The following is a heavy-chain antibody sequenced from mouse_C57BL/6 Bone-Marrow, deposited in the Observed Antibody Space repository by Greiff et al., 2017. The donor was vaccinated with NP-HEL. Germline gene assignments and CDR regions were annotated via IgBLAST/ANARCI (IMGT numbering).Heavy chain of an antibody. Sequence: EVQGVESGGGLVKPGGSLKLSCAASGFTFSSYAMSWVRQTPEKRLEWVATISDGGSYTYYPDNVKGRFTISRDNAKNNLYLQMSHLKSEDTAMYYCARERMTYYFDDWGQGTTLTVAS. J-gene: IGHJ2*01. CDR3: ARERMTYYFDD. D-gene: IGHD2-13*01. V-gene: IGHV5-4*01. CDR2: ISDGGSYT. CDR1: GFTFSSYA.